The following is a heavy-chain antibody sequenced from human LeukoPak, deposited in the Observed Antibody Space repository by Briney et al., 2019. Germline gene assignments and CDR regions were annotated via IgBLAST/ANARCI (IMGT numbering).Heavy chain of an antibody. J-gene: IGHJ4*02. CDR1: GGSFSGYY. V-gene: IGHV4-34*01. Sequence: SETLSLTCAVYGGSFSGYYWSWIRQPPGKGLEWIGEINHSGSTNYNPSLKSRVTISVDTSKNQFSLKLSSVTAADTAVYYCARDSGSSWPDYYFDYWGQGTLVTVSS. CDR2: INHSGST. D-gene: IGHD6-13*01. CDR3: ARDSGSSWPDYYFDY.